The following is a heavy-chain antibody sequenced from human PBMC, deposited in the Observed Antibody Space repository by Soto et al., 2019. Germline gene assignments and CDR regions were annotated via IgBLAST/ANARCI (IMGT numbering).Heavy chain of an antibody. J-gene: IGHJ4*02. Sequence: QLQLQESGPGLVKPSETLSLTCTVSGDSISSSNFYWGWIRQPPGKGLEWIGSIHYTGTTYYNPSLKSRVIISVDTSKIQFYLKLTSVTAADTAVYYCARRECSGGPCYFDPWGQGSLVTVSS. CDR2: IHYTGTT. CDR1: GDSISSSNFY. D-gene: IGHD2-15*01. V-gene: IGHV4-39*01. CDR3: ARRECSGGPCYFDP.